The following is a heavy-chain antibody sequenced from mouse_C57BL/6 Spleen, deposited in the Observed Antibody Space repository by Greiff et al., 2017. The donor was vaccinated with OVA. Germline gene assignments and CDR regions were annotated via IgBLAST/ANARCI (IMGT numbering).Heavy chain of an antibody. V-gene: IGHV3-6*01. Sequence: EVQLQESGPGLVKPSPSLSLTCSVTGYSFTSGYHWNLIRQPPGNQLEWMGYISYDGSNNYNPTFKNLITNTRDTSKNQFFLKLNSVTTEDAATYYCARAGDYDEGSAMDYWGQGTSVTVSS. D-gene: IGHD2-4*01. CDR3: ARAGDYDEGSAMDY. CDR1: GYSFTSGYH. J-gene: IGHJ4*01. CDR2: ISYDGSN.